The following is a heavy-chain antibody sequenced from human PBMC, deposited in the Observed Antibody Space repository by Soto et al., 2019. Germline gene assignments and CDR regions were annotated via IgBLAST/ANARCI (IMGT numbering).Heavy chain of an antibody. V-gene: IGHV3-33*06. CDR1: GFTFSSYG. D-gene: IGHD6-19*01. Sequence: QVQLVESGGGVVQPGRSLRLSCAASGFTFSSYGMHWVRQAPGKGLEWVAVMYYDGSDEYYADSVKGRFTISRDNSKNTLYLQMNGLRAEHTAIYYCAKDYSSTSYGINYWGQGTLVSVSS. J-gene: IGHJ4*02. CDR2: MYYDGSDE. CDR3: AKDYSSTSYGINY.